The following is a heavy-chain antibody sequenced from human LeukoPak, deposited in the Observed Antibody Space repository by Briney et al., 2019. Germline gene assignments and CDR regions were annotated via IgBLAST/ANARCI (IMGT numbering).Heavy chain of an antibody. CDR1: GGTFSSYT. Sequence: SVKVSCKASGGTFSSYTISWVRQAPGQGLEWMGRIIPILGIANYAQKFQGRVTITTDESTSTAYMELSSLRSEDTAVYYCARGSNWGSDYWGQGTLVTVSS. CDR2: IIPILGIA. D-gene: IGHD7-27*01. CDR3: ARGSNWGSDY. V-gene: IGHV1-69*16. J-gene: IGHJ4*02.